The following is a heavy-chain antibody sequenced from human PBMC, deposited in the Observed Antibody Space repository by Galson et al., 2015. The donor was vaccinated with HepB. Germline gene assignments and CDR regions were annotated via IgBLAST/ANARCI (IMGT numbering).Heavy chain of an antibody. V-gene: IGHV4-30-2*01. Sequence: TLSLTCAVSGGSISSGGYSWSWIRQPPGKGLEWIGYIYHSGSTFYNPSLKSRVTISIDRSKNQFSLKLTSVTAADTAFYYCARVSWYRGGFLFDYWGQGTLVTVSS. D-gene: IGHD1-1*01. J-gene: IGHJ4*02. CDR3: ARVSWYRGGFLFDY. CDR2: IYHSGST. CDR1: GGSISSGGYS.